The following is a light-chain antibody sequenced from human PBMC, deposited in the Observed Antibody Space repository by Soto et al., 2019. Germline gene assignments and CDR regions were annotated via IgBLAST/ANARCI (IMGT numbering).Light chain of an antibody. Sequence: DSQMTQSPSSLSASVGDRVTSTCRASQGISNYLAWYQQKPGKVPKLLIYAASTLQSGVPSRFSGSGSGTDFTLTISSLQPEDVATYYCQKYNSAPLTFGGGTKVDIK. J-gene: IGKJ4*01. CDR1: QGISNY. CDR2: AAS. CDR3: QKYNSAPLT. V-gene: IGKV1-27*01.